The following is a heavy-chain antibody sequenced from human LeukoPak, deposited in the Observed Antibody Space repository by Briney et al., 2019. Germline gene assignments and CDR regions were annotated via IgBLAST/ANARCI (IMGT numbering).Heavy chain of an antibody. V-gene: IGHV4-4*07. CDR1: GGSLSSYY. D-gene: IGHD3-10*01. CDR3: ARDKSRTYGSADAFDI. J-gene: IGHJ3*02. Sequence: KPSETLSLTCTVSGGSLSSYYWNWIRQPAGKGLEWIGRIYTSGSTNYNPSLKSRVTMSVDTSKNQFSLKLSSVTAADTAVYYCARDKSRTYGSADAFDIWGQGTMATVSS. CDR2: IYTSGST.